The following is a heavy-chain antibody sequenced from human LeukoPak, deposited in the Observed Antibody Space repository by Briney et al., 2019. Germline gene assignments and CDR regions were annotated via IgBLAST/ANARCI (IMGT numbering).Heavy chain of an antibody. Sequence: PGGSLRLSCAASGFTFSSYDMHWVRQATGKGLEWVPAIGTAGDTYYPGSVKGRFTISRENAKNSLYLQMNSLRAGDTAVYYCARASVYYGSGRSYYMDVWGKGTTVTVSS. D-gene: IGHD3-10*01. CDR3: ARASVYYGSGRSYYMDV. CDR1: GFTFSSYD. J-gene: IGHJ6*03. CDR2: IGTAGDT. V-gene: IGHV3-13*01.